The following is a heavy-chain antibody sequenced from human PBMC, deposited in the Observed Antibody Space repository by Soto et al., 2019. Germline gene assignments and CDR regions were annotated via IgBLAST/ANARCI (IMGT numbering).Heavy chain of an antibody. CDR3: ARGIALLMYATFDS. J-gene: IGHJ4*02. CDR1: GGSFSEHY. CDR2: INHSGST. V-gene: IGHV4-34*01. Sequence: SETLSLTCAVYGGSFSEHYWTWIRQSPGKGLEWIGEINHSGSTNYNPSLKSRVIISVDTSKNQFSLKVNSVTAADTAVYYCARGIALLMYATFDSWGQGTLVTVSS. D-gene: IGHD2-8*01.